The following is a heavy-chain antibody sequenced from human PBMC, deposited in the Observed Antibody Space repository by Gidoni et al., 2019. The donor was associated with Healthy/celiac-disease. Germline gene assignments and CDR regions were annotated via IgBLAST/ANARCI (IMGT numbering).Heavy chain of an antibody. Sequence: EVQLVESGGGLVKPGGSLRLSCAASGFTFSNAWMSWVRQAPGKGLEWVGRIKSKTDGGTTDYAAPVKGRFTISRDDSKNTLYLQMNSLKTEDTAVYYCTTAPSSSWYDESFDYWGQGTLVTVSS. CDR3: TTAPSSSWYDESFDY. V-gene: IGHV3-15*01. CDR2: IKSKTDGGTT. D-gene: IGHD6-13*01. J-gene: IGHJ4*02. CDR1: GFTFSNAW.